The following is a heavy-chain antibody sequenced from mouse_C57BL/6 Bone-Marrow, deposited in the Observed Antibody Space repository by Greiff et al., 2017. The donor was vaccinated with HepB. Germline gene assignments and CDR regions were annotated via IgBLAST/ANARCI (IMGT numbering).Heavy chain of an antibody. CDR2: ISSGGDYI. D-gene: IGHD4-1*01. V-gene: IGHV5-9-1*02. CDR3: TREGKLGPSY. J-gene: IGHJ3*01. CDR1: GFTFSSYA. Sequence: EVKLMESGEGLVKPGGSLKLSCAASGFTFSSYAMSWVRQTPEKRLEWVAYISSGGDYIYYADTVKGRFTISRDNARNTLYLQMSSLKSEDTAMYYCTREGKLGPSYWGQGTLVTVSA.